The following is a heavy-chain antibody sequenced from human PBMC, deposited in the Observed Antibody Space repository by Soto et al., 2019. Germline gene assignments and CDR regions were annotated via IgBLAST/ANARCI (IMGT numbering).Heavy chain of an antibody. V-gene: IGHV4-34*01. CDR1: GGSFSGYY. J-gene: IGHJ3*02. CDR2: INHSGST. D-gene: IGHD6-13*01. Sequence: PSETLSLTCAVYGGSFSGYYWSWIRQPPGKGLEWIGEINHSGSTNYNPSLKSRVTISVDTSKNQFSLKLSSVTAADTAVYYCARGRGYSSSWRIWGQGTMVTVSS. CDR3: ARGRGYSSSWRI.